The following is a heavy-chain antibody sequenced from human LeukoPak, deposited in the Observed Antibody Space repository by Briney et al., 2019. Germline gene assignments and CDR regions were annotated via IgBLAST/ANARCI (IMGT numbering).Heavy chain of an antibody. V-gene: IGHV3-64*02. CDR3: ARGIDSPYCTSTSCPEGIDL. D-gene: IGHD2-2*01. Sequence: GGSLRLSWAASGFTFRSHPMHWVRQAPGKGLEYISAIDTVGGITHYADSVKGRSTISRDNSKNTLSLQVGSLRPDDMAVYYCARGIDSPYCTSTSCPEGIDLWGQGTLVTVSS. CDR1: GFTFRSHP. J-gene: IGHJ4*02. CDR2: IDTVGGIT.